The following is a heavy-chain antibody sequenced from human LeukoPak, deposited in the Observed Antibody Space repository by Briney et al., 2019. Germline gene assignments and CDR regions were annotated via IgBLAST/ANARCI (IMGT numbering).Heavy chain of an antibody. D-gene: IGHD3-9*01. CDR3: AREAWVYYDILTGHYPFDY. J-gene: IGHJ4*02. Sequence: ASVKVSCKASGYTFTGYYMHWVRQAPGQGLEWMGWISTYNANTNYAQKLQGRVTMTTDTSTSTAYMELRSLRSDDTAVYYCAREAWVYYDILTGHYPFDYWGQGTLVTVSS. V-gene: IGHV1-18*04. CDR1: GYTFTGYY. CDR2: ISTYNANT.